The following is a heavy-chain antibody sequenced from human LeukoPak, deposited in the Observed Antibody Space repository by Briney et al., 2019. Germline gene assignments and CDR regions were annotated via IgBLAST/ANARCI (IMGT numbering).Heavy chain of an antibody. D-gene: IGHD3-16*01. CDR3: AREIGMGAFDYYYYGMDV. V-gene: IGHV1-46*01. J-gene: IGHJ6*02. Sequence: GASVKVSCKASGYTFISYYMHWVRQAPGQGLEWMGIINPSGGSTSYAQKFQGRVTMTRDTSTSTVYMELSSLRSEDTAVYYCAREIGMGAFDYYYYGMDVWGQGTTVTVSS. CDR2: INPSGGST. CDR1: GYTFISYY.